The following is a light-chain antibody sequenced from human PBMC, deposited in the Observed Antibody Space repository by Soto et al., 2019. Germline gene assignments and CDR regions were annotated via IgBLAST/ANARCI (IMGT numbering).Light chain of an antibody. CDR3: QQRADWWT. V-gene: IGKV3-11*01. CDR1: QSVSSH. CDR2: DAS. J-gene: IGKJ1*01. Sequence: EIVVTQSPATLSLSPGERATLSCRASQSVSSHLAWYQQKPGQAPRLLIYDASNRATGIPARFSGSGSGTDFTLTICSLEPEDFAVYYCQQRADWWTFGQGTKVEVK.